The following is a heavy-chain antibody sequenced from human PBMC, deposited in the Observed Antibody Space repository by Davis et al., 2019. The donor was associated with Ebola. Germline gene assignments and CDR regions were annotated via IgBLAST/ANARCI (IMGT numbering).Heavy chain of an antibody. CDR3: ARRVGARSGFDY. Sequence: AASVKVSCKASGYTFTNYDINWVRQATGQGLEWMGWMNPNSGNKGYAQKFQGRITMTRNISISTAYMELSSLRSEDTAVYYCARRVGARSGFDYWGQGSLVTVSS. J-gene: IGHJ4*02. CDR2: MNPNSGNK. D-gene: IGHD1-26*01. V-gene: IGHV1-8*01. CDR1: GYTFTNYD.